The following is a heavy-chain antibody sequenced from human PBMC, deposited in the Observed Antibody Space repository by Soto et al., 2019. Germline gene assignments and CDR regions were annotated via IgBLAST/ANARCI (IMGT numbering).Heavy chain of an antibody. CDR2: IYYSGST. CDR3: SCFGDHRHLYAFSGRGSSDL. D-gene: IGHD2-2*02. Sequence: LSKNLDITCTVSDDSSSSGGYYWTWIRQHPGKGLEWIGYIYYSGSTDYNPSLKSRVTILVDTSKNQFSLKLSSVTAADTAVYFFSCFGDHRHLYAFSGRGSSDL. V-gene: IGHV4-31*03. J-gene: IGHJ2*01. CDR1: DDSSSSGGYY.